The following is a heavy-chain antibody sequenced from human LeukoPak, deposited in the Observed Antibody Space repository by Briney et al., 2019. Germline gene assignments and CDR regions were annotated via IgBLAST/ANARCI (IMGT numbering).Heavy chain of an antibody. J-gene: IGHJ6*04. CDR3: ARDSSSWYSNSYYYGMEV. CDR1: GFTFSSYW. Sequence: GGSLRLSCAASGFTFSSYWMSWVRQVPGKGLEWVANIKQDGSEKYYVDSVKGRFTISRDNAKNSLYLQMNSLRAEDPAVYYCARDSSSWYSNSYYYGMEVWGKGTTVTVSS. D-gene: IGHD6-13*01. V-gene: IGHV3-7*03. CDR2: IKQDGSEK.